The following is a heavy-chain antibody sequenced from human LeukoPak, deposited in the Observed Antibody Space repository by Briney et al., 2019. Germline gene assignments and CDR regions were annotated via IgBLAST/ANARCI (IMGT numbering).Heavy chain of an antibody. CDR1: GFTFSSYA. CDR3: ARCMGGRITIFGVVYYHYGMDV. Sequence: GGSLRLSCAASGFTFSSYAMHWVRQAPGKGLEWVAVISYDGSNKYYADSVKGRFTISRDNSKNTLYLQMNSLRAEDAAVYYCARCMGGRITIFGVVYYHYGMDVWGQGTTVTVSS. J-gene: IGHJ6*02. CDR2: ISYDGSNK. D-gene: IGHD3-3*01. V-gene: IGHV3-30-3*01.